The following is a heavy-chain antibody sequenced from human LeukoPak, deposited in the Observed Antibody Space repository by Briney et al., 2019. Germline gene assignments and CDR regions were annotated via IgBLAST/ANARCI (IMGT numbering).Heavy chain of an antibody. CDR2: IIPIFGTA. CDR1: GRTFSSYA. Sequence: ASVKVSCKASGRTFSSYAISWVRQAPGQGLEWMGGIIPIFGTANYAQKFQGRVTITADESTSTAYMELSSLRSEDTAVYYCAGEGYYYGSGNPLYWGQGTLVTVSS. D-gene: IGHD3-10*01. V-gene: IGHV1-69*13. CDR3: AGEGYYYGSGNPLY. J-gene: IGHJ4*02.